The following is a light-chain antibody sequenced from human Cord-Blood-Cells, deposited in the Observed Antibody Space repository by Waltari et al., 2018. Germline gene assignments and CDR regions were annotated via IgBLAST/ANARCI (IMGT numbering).Light chain of an antibody. V-gene: IGLV1-47*01. CDR1: SSNIARHY. CDR2: RKN. CDR3: AAWDDSLSGRV. J-gene: IGLJ3*02. Sequence: QSVLTQPPSASGTPGQSVPSPCSGSSSNIARHYPYWYQQLPGTAPKLLIYRKNQRPSGVPDRFSGSKSGTSTSLAISGLRSEDEADYYCAAWDDSLSGRVFGGGTKLTVL.